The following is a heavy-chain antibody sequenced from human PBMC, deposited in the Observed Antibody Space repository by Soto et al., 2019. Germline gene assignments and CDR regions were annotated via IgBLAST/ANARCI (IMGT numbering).Heavy chain of an antibody. V-gene: IGHV5-51*01. CDR2: IYPGDSDT. Sequence: PGESLKISCKGSGYSFTSYWIGWVRQMPVKGLEWMGIIYPGDSDTRYSPSFQGQVTISADKSISTAYLQWSSLKASDTAMYYCARRGYSGYDPLLGGMDVWGQGTTVTVSS. D-gene: IGHD5-12*01. CDR3: ARRGYSGYDPLLGGMDV. J-gene: IGHJ6*02. CDR1: GYSFTSYW.